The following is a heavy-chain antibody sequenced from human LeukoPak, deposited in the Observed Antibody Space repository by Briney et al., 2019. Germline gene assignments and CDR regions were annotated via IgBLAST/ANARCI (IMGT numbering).Heavy chain of an antibody. Sequence: GGSLRLSCAASGFTFSSYGMHWVRQAPGKGLEWVAVILSDGSKEFYTDSVKGRFTISRDNSKNTLYLQMNSLRAEDTAVYYCARDYSGSYSGVGYWGQGTLVTVSS. J-gene: IGHJ4*02. CDR1: GFTFSSYG. CDR2: ILSDGSKE. D-gene: IGHD1-26*01. CDR3: ARDYSGSYSGVGY. V-gene: IGHV3-33*01.